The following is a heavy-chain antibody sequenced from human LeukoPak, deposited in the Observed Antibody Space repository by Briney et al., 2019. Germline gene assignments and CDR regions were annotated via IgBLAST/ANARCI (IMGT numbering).Heavy chain of an antibody. CDR3: ARGLEQWLTLYYFDY. Sequence: ASVKVSCKVSGYTLTELSMHWVRQAPGQGLEWMGWINPNSGGTNYAQKFQGRVTMTRDTSISTAFLELSSLRSDDTAVYYCARGLEQWLTLYYFDYWGQGTLVTVSS. D-gene: IGHD6-19*01. CDR1: GYTLTELS. J-gene: IGHJ4*02. CDR2: INPNSGGT. V-gene: IGHV1-2*02.